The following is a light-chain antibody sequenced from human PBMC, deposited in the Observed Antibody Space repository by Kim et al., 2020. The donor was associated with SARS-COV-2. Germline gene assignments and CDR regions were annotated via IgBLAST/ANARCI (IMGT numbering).Light chain of an antibody. CDR3: QQYGSSPAT. CDR2: GAS. J-gene: IGKJ1*01. Sequence: SAAERATLSCRASPTVTSNYLACYHQQPGQAPRHFLYGASSRATGIPPRFSGSGSATDFSLPISRLVPADFAVYYCQQYGSSPATFGQGTKVDIK. CDR1: PTVTSNY. V-gene: IGKV3-20*01.